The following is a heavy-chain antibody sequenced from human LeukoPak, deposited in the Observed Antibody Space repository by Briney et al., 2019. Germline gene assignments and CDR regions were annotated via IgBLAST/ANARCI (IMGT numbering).Heavy chain of an antibody. J-gene: IGHJ6*02. V-gene: IGHV1-8*01. D-gene: IGHD2-2*02. CDR2: MNPNSGNT. CDR3: ARGPRQYQLLYYGDYYYYYGVDV. Sequence: EASVKVSCKASGYTFTSYDINWVRQATGQGLEWMGWMNPNSGNTGYAQKFQGRVTMTRNTSISTAYMELSSLRSEDTAVYYCARGPRQYQLLYYGDYYYYYGVDVWGQGTTVTVSS. CDR1: GYTFTSYD.